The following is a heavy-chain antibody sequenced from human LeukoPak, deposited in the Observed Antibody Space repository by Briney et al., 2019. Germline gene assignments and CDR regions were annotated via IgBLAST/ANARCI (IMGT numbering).Heavy chain of an antibody. CDR3: AKENTYDYVWGSYRIDS. V-gene: IGHV3-23*01. CDR1: GFTFTNYV. CDR2: ISGGGSTT. D-gene: IGHD3-16*02. J-gene: IGHJ5*01. Sequence: GGSLRLSCAASGFTFTNYVMSWVRQPPGKGLEWVAGISGGGSTTYYADSVKGRFTISKNKSKNTLFLQMNSLRAEDTAVYYCAKENTYDYVWGSYRIDSWGQGTLVTVSS.